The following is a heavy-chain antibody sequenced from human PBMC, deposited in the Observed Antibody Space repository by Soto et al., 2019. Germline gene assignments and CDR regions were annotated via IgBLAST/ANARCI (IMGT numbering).Heavy chain of an antibody. CDR1: GYTFTSYA. J-gene: IGHJ5*02. CDR3: ARDPQPRIRNYDFWSGYYFYWFDP. Sequence: GASVKVSCKASGYTFTSYAMHWVRQAPGQRLEWMGWINAGNGNTKYSQKFQGRVTITRDTSASTAYMELSSLRSEDTAVYYCARDPQPRIRNYDFWSGYYFYWFDPWGQGTLVTVSS. D-gene: IGHD3-3*01. CDR2: INAGNGNT. V-gene: IGHV1-3*01.